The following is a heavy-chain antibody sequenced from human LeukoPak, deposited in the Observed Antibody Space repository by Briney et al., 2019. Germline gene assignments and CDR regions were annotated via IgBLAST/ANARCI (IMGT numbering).Heavy chain of an antibody. Sequence: PSETLSLTCAVYGGSFSGYYWSWIRQPPGKGLEWIGEINHSGSTNYNPSFKSRVTISVDTSKNQFSLKLSSVTAADTAVYYCARVDTMVRGVINKWGQGTLVTVSS. J-gene: IGHJ4*02. CDR3: ARVDTMVRGVINK. CDR2: INHSGST. CDR1: GGSFSGYY. D-gene: IGHD3-10*01. V-gene: IGHV4-34*01.